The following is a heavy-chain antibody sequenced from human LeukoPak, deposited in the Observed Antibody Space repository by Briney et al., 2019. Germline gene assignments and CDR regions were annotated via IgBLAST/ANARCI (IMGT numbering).Heavy chain of an antibody. CDR1: GFTVSSSY. CDR3: ARGGDDSSGYPLDY. CDR2: IYSGGST. J-gene: IGHJ4*02. D-gene: IGHD3-22*01. Sequence: GGSLRLSCAASGFTVSSSYMSWVRQAPGKGLEWVSVIYSGGSTYYADSVKGRFTISRENAKNSLYLQMNSLRAEDTAVYYCARGGDDSSGYPLDYWGQGTLVTVSS. V-gene: IGHV3-53*01.